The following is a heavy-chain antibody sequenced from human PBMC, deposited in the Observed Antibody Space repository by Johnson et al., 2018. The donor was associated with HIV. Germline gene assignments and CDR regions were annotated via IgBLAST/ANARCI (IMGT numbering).Heavy chain of an antibody. V-gene: IGHV3-30*03. J-gene: IGHJ3*02. CDR1: GFTFSSYG. Sequence: MQLVESGGGVVQPGRSLRLSCAASGFTFSSYGMHWVRQAPGKGLEWVAVISYDGTNKYYADSVKGRFTISRDNSKNSLDLQMNSLRAEDTAVYYCARDTSGEGRAFDIWGQGTMVTVSS. D-gene: IGHD3-10*01. CDR2: ISYDGTNK. CDR3: ARDTSGEGRAFDI.